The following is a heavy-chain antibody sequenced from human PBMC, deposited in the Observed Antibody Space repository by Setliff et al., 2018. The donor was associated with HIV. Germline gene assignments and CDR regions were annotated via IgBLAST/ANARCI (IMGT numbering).Heavy chain of an antibody. CDR1: GYTFSSNY. CDR2: INPTGDIT. J-gene: IGHJ4*01. Sequence: GASVKVSCKASGYTFSSNYMHWVRQAPGQGLEWMGLINPTGDITFYPQKFQARVTMTRGTSTSTVYMDLRNLRSEDTAVYYCARNQGDSSGWYAGDYWGHGTLVTVSS. D-gene: IGHD6-19*01. V-gene: IGHV1-46*01. CDR3: ARNQGDSSGWYAGDY.